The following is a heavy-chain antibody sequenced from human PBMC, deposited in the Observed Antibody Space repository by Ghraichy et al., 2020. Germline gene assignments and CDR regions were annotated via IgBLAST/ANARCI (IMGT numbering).Heavy chain of an antibody. J-gene: IGHJ4*02. D-gene: IGHD5-18*01. Sequence: LSLTCAASGFTFSSYAMSWVRQAPGKGLEWVSAISGSGGSTYYADSVKGRFTISRDNSKNTLYLQMNSLRAEDTAVYYCSAYRGFDYWGQGTLVTVSS. V-gene: IGHV3-23*01. CDR2: ISGSGGST. CDR1: GFTFSSYA. CDR3: SAYRGFDY.